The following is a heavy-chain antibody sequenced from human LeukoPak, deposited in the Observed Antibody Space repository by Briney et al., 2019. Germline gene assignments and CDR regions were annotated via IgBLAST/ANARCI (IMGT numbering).Heavy chain of an antibody. Sequence: ASVKVSCKASGYTFTSYAMHWVRQAPGQRLEWMGWINAGNGNTKYSQKFQGRVTITRDTSASTAYMELGSLRSEDTAVHYCARRGRVRYFDWLFSPYDYWGQGTLVTVSS. V-gene: IGHV1-3*01. J-gene: IGHJ4*02. CDR1: GYTFTSYA. CDR3: ARRGRVRYFDWLFSPYDY. CDR2: INAGNGNT. D-gene: IGHD3-9*01.